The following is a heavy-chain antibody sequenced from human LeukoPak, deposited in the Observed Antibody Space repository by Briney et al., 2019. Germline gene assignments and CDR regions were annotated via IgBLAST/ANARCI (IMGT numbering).Heavy chain of an antibody. J-gene: IGHJ4*02. V-gene: IGHV3-33*01. Sequence: PGGSLRLSCGASGFTFSRYGMHCVRQAPGKGLEWVAVIWYDGTNKYYGDSVKGRLTVSRDNSKNTLYLQMNILRAEDTAVYYCARGSGPVFRGDFFDYWGPGTLVTVSS. CDR2: IWYDGTNK. CDR1: GFTFSRYG. CDR3: ARGSGPVFRGDFFDY. D-gene: IGHD3-10*02.